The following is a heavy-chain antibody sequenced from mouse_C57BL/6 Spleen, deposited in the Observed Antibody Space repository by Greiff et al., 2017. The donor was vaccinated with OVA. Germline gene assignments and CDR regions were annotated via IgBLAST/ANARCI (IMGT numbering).Heavy chain of an antibody. D-gene: IGHD2-2*01. CDR2: ISDGGSYT. Sequence: EVQGVESGGGLVKPGGSLKLSCAASGFTFSSYAMSWVRQTPEKRLEWVATISDGGSYTYYPDNVKGRFTISRDNAKNNLYLQMSHLKSEDTAMYYCARDGYDALDYWGQGTTLTVSS. J-gene: IGHJ2*01. CDR1: GFTFSSYA. CDR3: ARDGYDALDY. V-gene: IGHV5-4*01.